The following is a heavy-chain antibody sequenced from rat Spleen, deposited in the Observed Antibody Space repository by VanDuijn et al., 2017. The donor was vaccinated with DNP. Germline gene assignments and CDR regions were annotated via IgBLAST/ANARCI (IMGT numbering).Heavy chain of an antibody. J-gene: IGHJ2*01. V-gene: IGHV5-7*01. CDR1: GFTFSDYN. CDR3: AKANGRD. D-gene: IGHD1-2*01. CDR2: IIYDGSST. Sequence: EVQLVESGGDLVRPGGSLKLSCAASGFTFSDYNMAWVRQAPKKGLEWVATIIYDGSSTYYPDSVKGRFTISRDNAENTVYLQMNSLRSEDTATYYCAKANGRDWGQGVMVTVSS.